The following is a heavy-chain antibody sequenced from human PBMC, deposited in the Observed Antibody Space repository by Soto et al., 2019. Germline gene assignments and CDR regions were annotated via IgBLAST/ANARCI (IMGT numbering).Heavy chain of an antibody. J-gene: IGHJ5*02. Sequence: PGESLKISCKGSGYSFTSYWISWVRQMPGKGLEWMGRIDPSDSYTNYSPSFQGHVTISADKSTSTAYLQWSSLKASDTAMYYCARYLAAARSWFDPWGQGTLVTVSS. CDR3: ARYLAAARSWFDP. CDR1: GYSFTSYW. CDR2: IDPSDSYT. V-gene: IGHV5-10-1*01. D-gene: IGHD6-13*01.